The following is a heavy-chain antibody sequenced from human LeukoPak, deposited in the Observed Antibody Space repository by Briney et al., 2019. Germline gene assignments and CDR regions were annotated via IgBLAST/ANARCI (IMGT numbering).Heavy chain of an antibody. CDR1: GGSISSSY. CDR3: ASLAVAGPDNWFDP. J-gene: IGHJ5*02. CDR2: IYYSGST. D-gene: IGHD6-19*01. V-gene: IGHV4-59*01. Sequence: SETLSLTCTVSGGSISSSYWSWIRQPPGKALEWIGYIYYSGSTNYNPSLKSRVTISVDTSKNQFSLKLSSVTAADTAVYYCASLAVAGPDNWFDPWGQGTLVTVSS.